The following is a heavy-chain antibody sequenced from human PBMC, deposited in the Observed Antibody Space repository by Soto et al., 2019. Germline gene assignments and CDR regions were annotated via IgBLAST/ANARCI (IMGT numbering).Heavy chain of an antibody. CDR2: ISYDGSNK. CDR3: ARASSRGSGSYYTYFSYYYGMDV. Sequence: GGSLRLSCAASGFTFNSYAMHWVRQAPGKGLEWVAVISYDGSNKYYADSVKGRFTISRDNSKNTLYLQMNSLRAEDTAVYYCARASSRGSGSYYTYFSYYYGMDVWGQGTTVTVSS. D-gene: IGHD3-10*01. CDR1: GFTFNSYA. J-gene: IGHJ6*02. V-gene: IGHV3-30-3*01.